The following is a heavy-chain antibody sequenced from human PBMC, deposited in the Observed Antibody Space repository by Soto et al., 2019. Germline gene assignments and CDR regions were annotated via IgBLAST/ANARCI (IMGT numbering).Heavy chain of an antibody. V-gene: IGHV3-23*01. CDR2: INIDGST. CDR1: GFTFSRFA. J-gene: IGHJ4*02. CDR3: VKNYYLDN. Sequence: EVQLLESGGGLVQPGGSLRLSCAASGFTFSRFAMTWVRQGPGKGPEWVSSINIDGSTYYADSVKGRFTISRDDSKNTLFLQMNSLRTEDTAIYYCVKNYYLDNWGQGTLITVSS.